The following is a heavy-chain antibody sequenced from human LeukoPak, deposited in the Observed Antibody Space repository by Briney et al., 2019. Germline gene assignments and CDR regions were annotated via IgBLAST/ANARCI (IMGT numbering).Heavy chain of an antibody. CDR3: ARGWYSSSSDAFDI. D-gene: IGHD6-6*01. CDR1: GGSFSGYY. Sequence: SETLSLTCAVYGGSFSGYYWSWIRQSPGKGLEWIGEINHSGSTNYNPSLKSRVTISVDTSKNQFSLKPRSATAADTAVYYCARGWYSSSSDAFDIWGQGTMVTVSS. J-gene: IGHJ3*02. CDR2: INHSGST. V-gene: IGHV4-34*01.